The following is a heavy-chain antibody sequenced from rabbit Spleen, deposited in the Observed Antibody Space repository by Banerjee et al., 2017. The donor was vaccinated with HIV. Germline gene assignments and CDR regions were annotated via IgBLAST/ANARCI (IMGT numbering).Heavy chain of an antibody. CDR2: IWTGSGST. Sequence: QSLEESGGDLVKPGASLTLTCTASGFSFSSSYYMCWVRQAPGKGLEWVGCIWTGSGSTWYANWVNGRFTISRSTSLNTVDLKMTSLTAADTATYFCARWAAGSGGWYTFNLWGPGTLVTVS. CDR1: GFSFSSSYY. J-gene: IGHJ4*01. CDR3: ARWAAGSGGWYTFNL. V-gene: IGHV1S43*01. D-gene: IGHD1-1*01.